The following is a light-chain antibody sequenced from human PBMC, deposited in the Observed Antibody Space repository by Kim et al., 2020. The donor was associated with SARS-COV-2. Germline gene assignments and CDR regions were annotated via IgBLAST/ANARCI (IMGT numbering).Light chain of an antibody. CDR1: SSDVGGYNY. CDR2: DVS. J-gene: IGLJ2*01. CDR3: CSYAGSYGVV. Sequence: QSALTQPRSVSGSPGQSVTISCTGTSSDVGGYNYVSWYQQHPGKAPKLMIYDVSKRPSGVPDRFSGSKSGNTASLTISGLQAEDEADYYCCSYAGSYGVVFGVGTQLTVL. V-gene: IGLV2-11*01.